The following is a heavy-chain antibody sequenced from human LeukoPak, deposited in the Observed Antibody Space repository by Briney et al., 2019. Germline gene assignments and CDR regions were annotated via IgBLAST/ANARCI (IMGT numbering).Heavy chain of an antibody. Sequence: ASVKVSCKVSGHTFTGYYMHWVRQAPGQGLEWMGWINPNSGGTNYAQKFQARVTMTRDTSISTAYMELSRLRSDDTAVYYCARVGPEVREIIFDYWGQGTLVTVSS. V-gene: IGHV1-2*02. CDR2: INPNSGGT. CDR3: ARVGPEVREIIFDY. D-gene: IGHD3-16*01. CDR1: GHTFTGYY. J-gene: IGHJ4*02.